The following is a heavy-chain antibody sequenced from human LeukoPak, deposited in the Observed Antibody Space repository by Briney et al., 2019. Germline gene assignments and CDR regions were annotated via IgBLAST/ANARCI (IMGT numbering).Heavy chain of an antibody. J-gene: IGHJ4*02. D-gene: IGHD6-19*01. CDR3: AKPLRRIAVAGFDY. Sequence: GGSLRLSCAASGFTFSSYAMHWVRQAPGKGLEWVAVISYDGSNKYYADSVKGRFTISRDNSKNTLYLQMNSLRAEDTAVYYCAKPLRRIAVAGFDYWGQGTLVTVSS. V-gene: IGHV3-30-3*02. CDR1: GFTFSSYA. CDR2: ISYDGSNK.